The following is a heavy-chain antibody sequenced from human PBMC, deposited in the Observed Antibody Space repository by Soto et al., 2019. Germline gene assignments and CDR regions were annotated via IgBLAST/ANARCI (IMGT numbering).Heavy chain of an antibody. CDR3: ARRPTGTTVDY. CDR1: GGSFSGYY. Sequence: PSETLSLTCAVYGGSFSGYYWSWIRQPPGKGLEWIGEINHSGSTNYNPSLKSRVTISVDTSKNQFSLKLSSVTAAGTAVYYCARRPTGTTVDYWGQGTLVTVSS. J-gene: IGHJ4*02. D-gene: IGHD1-1*01. V-gene: IGHV4-34*01. CDR2: INHSGST.